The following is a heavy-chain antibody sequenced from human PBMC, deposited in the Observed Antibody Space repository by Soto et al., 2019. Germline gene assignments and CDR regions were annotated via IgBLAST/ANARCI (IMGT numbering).Heavy chain of an antibody. CDR1: GGSISRYY. CDR2: IYTSGST. D-gene: IGHD2-2*01. CDR3: AGIIVVVPAASRNWFDP. Sequence: SETLSLTCTVSGGSISRYYWSWIRQPAGKGLEWIGRIYTSGSTNYNPSLKSRVTMSVDTSKNQFSLKLSSVTAADTAVYYCAGIIVVVPAASRNWFDPWGQGTLVTVSS. V-gene: IGHV4-4*07. J-gene: IGHJ5*02.